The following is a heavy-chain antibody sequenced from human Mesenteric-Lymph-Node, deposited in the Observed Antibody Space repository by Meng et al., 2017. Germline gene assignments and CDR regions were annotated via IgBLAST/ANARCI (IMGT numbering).Heavy chain of an antibody. CDR1: GFTFSSYE. V-gene: IGHV3-48*03. D-gene: IGHD4-11*01. CDR3: ASNDYSRPRYGMDV. J-gene: IGHJ6*02. CDR2: ISSSGSTI. Sequence: GESLKISCAASGFTFSSYEMNWVRQAPGKGLEWVSYISSSGSTIYYADSVKGRFTISRDNSKNTLYLQMNSLRAEDTAVYYCASNDYSRPRYGMDVWGQGTTVTVSS.